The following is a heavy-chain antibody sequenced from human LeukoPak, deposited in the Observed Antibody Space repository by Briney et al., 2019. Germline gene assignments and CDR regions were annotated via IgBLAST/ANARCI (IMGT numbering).Heavy chain of an antibody. CDR1: GGSFSGYY. Sequence: SETLSLTCAVYGGSFSGYYWSWIRQPPGKGLEWIGEINHSGSTNYNPSLKSRVTISVDTSKNQFFLKLSSVTAADTAVYYCARGLIGYCSSTSCYGGPFDYWGQGTLVTVSS. D-gene: IGHD2-2*01. J-gene: IGHJ4*02. CDR2: INHSGST. V-gene: IGHV4-34*01. CDR3: ARGLIGYCSSTSCYGGPFDY.